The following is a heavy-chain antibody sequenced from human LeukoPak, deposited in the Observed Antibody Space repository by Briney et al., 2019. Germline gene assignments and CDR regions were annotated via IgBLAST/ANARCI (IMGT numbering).Heavy chain of an antibody. CDR2: INPNSGGT. Sequence: ASVKVSCKASGYTFTGYYMHWVRQAPGQGLEWMGWINPNSGGTNYAQKFQGRVTMTRDTSISTVYMELSRLRSDDTAVYYCARDKQLDWAHYHYCYMDVWGKGTTVTVSS. CDR1: GYTFTGYY. J-gene: IGHJ6*03. V-gene: IGHV1-2*02. D-gene: IGHD1-1*01. CDR3: ARDKQLDWAHYHYCYMDV.